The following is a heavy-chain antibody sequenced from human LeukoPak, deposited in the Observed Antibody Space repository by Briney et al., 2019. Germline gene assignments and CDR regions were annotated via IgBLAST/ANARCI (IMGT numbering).Heavy chain of an antibody. V-gene: IGHV1-18*01. CDR1: GYTFFNYG. D-gene: IGHD4-17*01. J-gene: IGHJ4*02. Sequence: GPVKVSCKASGYTFFNYGISWVRQAPGQGLEWMGWISAYNGNTNYAQQFQGRVTMTTDTSTSTAYMELRSLRSDDTAVYYCARVPLRAIGDLGYWGQGTLVTVSS. CDR2: ISAYNGNT. CDR3: ARVPLRAIGDLGY.